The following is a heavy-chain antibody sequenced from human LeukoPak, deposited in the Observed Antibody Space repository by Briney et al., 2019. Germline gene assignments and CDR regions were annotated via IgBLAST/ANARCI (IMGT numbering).Heavy chain of an antibody. CDR2: VYHSGST. D-gene: IGHD5-24*01. J-gene: IGHJ4*02. V-gene: IGHV4-59*01. CDR1: GGSISRFY. CDR3: ARVGGDGYNFPV. Sequence: SETLSLTCSVSGGSISRFYWSWIRQPPGKGLEWIGYVYHSGSTNYNPSLQSRVTISVDTSKNHFSLKLRSVTAADTAVYYCARVGGDGYNFPVWGRGTLVTVSS.